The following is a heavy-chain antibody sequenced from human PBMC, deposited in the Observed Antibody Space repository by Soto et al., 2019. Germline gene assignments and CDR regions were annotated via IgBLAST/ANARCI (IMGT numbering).Heavy chain of an antibody. J-gene: IGHJ4*02. CDR1: GGSITNNNW. V-gene: IGHV4-4*02. Sequence: PSETLCLTCDVSGGSITNNNWWSWVRHPPGEGLEWIGEMHHIGSTNYNPSLTSRVTMSVDTSKNQFFLKLSSVTAADTAVYYCARGPAYYDFWSVYYNFDYWGPGSLVTVSS. D-gene: IGHD3-3*01. CDR3: ARGPAYYDFWSVYYNFDY. CDR2: MHHIGST.